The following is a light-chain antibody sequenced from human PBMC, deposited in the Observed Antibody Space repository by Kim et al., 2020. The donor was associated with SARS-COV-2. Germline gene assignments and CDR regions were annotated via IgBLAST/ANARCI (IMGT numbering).Light chain of an antibody. V-gene: IGLV3-1*01. J-gene: IGLJ1*01. CDR2: QDN. Sequence: SYELTQPPSVSVSPGQTTRITCSADNLGDKYTSWYQQRSGQSPVLVLYQDNKRPPGIPERFSGSNSGNTATLTISGTQDMDEADYYCQSWDGNTLYVFGKGNKVTDL. CDR1: NLGDKY. CDR3: QSWDGNTLYV.